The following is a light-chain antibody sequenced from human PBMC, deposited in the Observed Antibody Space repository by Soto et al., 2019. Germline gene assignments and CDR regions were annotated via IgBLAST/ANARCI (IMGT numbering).Light chain of an antibody. CDR1: NTDLGVYGY. CDR2: DVN. Sequence: ALAQPASVSGSFGQSITISCSGPNTDLGVYGYVSWYQHHPGQAPKLLIYDVNNRPSGISDRFSGSKSGDTASLTISGLQAEDEADYFCFSKISGFVYGFGTGTKVTVL. J-gene: IGLJ1*01. CDR3: FSKISGFVYG. V-gene: IGLV2-14*01.